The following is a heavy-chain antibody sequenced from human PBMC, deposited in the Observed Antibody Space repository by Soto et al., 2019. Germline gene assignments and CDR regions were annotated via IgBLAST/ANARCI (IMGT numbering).Heavy chain of an antibody. J-gene: IGHJ6*02. Sequence: GGSLRLSCAASGFTFSNYAMHWVRQAPGKGLEWVAVISYDGSNKYYADSVKGRFTISRDNSKNTLFLQMNSLSTEDTAVYYCARDGYSYYGMDVWGQGTTVTVSS. CDR1: GFTFSNYA. V-gene: IGHV3-30*04. CDR3: ARDGYSYYGMDV. CDR2: ISYDGSNK.